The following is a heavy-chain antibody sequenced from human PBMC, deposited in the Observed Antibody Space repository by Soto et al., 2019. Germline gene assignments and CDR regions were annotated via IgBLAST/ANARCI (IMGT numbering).Heavy chain of an antibody. Sequence: QLQLQESGSGLVKPSQTLSLTCAVSGGSISSGGYSWSWIRQPPGKGLEWIGYMYHSGSTYYNPSPKSRVTISIDRSKNQFSLKLSSVPAAATAVYSCARVPDYWGQGILVTVSS. D-gene: IGHD2-2*01. CDR2: MYHSGST. CDR3: ARVPDY. J-gene: IGHJ4*02. CDR1: GGSISSGGYS. V-gene: IGHV4-30-2*01.